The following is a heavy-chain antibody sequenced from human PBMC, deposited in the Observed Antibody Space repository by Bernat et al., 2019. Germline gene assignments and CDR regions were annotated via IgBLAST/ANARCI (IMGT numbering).Heavy chain of an antibody. CDR1: GFTFISYP. D-gene: IGHD3-3*01. J-gene: IGHJ6*02. V-gene: IGHV3-64*01. Sequence: EVQLVESGGGLVQPGGSLRLSCAASGFTFISYPMHWVRQAPGRGLEYVPAFSSNGGSTYYANSVKGRFTISRDNSKNTLYLQMGSLRAEDMAVYYCARDGAPYYDFWSGYYWYYYYGMDVWGQGTTVTVSS. CDR3: ARDGAPYYDFWSGYYWYYYYGMDV. CDR2: FSSNGGST.